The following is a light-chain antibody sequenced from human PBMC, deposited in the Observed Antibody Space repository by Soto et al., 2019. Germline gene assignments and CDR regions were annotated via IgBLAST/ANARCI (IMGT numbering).Light chain of an antibody. Sequence: DIQMTQSPSTLSASVGDRVTITCRASQTISGWLAWYQQKPGKAPKLLIYKASSLQSAVSSRFSGSGSGTEFTLTISSLQPDDSATYYCQQYNSYPYTFGQGTKLEI. CDR2: KAS. V-gene: IGKV1-5*03. CDR1: QTISGW. CDR3: QQYNSYPYT. J-gene: IGKJ2*01.